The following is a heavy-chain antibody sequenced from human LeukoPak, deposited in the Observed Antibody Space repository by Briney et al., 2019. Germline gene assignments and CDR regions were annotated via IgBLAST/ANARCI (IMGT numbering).Heavy chain of an antibody. CDR2: IIPIFGTA. J-gene: IGHJ3*02. CDR1: GGTFSSYA. Sequence: ASVKVSCKASGGTFSSYAISWVRQAPGQGLEWMGGIIPIFGTANYAQKFQGRVTITADESTSTANMELSSLRSENTAVYYCARDTEVVPAAIHAFDIWGQGTMVTVSS. D-gene: IGHD2-2*01. V-gene: IGHV1-69*13. CDR3: ARDTEVVPAAIHAFDI.